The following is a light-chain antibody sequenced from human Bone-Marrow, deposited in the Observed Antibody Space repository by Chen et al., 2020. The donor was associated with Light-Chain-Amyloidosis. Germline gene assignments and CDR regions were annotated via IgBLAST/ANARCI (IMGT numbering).Light chain of an antibody. CDR1: NIGSTS. CDR3: QVWDSSSDRPV. J-gene: IGLJ3*02. CDR2: DDS. V-gene: IGLV3-21*02. Sequence: SYVLTQPSSVSVAPGQTATIACGGNNIGSTSVHWYQQTPGQAPLLVVYDDSDRPSGIPDRLAGSTAGNTATLTISRVEAADEADYSCQVWDSSSDRPVFGGGTNLTVL.